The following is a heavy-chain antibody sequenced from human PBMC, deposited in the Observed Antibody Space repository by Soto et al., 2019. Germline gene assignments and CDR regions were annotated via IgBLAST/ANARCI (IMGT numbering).Heavy chain of an antibody. CDR1: GGSISSYY. J-gene: IGHJ4*02. CDR2: IYYSGST. D-gene: IGHD3-22*01. V-gene: IGHV4-59*08. CDR3: ARLGVVANKNPT. Sequence: QVQLQESGPGLVKPSETLSLTCTVSGGSISSYYWSWIRQPPGKGLEWIGYIYYSGSTNYNPSLKSRVTISVDTSKNQFSLKLSSVTAADTAVYYCARLGVVANKNPTWGQGTLVTVSS.